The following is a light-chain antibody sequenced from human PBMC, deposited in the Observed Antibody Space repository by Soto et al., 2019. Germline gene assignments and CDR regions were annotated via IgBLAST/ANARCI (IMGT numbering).Light chain of an antibody. CDR3: MQATHWPHT. CDR2: KVS. Sequence: DVVLTQSPLSLPVTLGQPASISCRSSQSLVSSDGDTYLNWFQQRPGQSPRRLIYKVSNRDSGVPDRFSGGGSGTEFTLKLSRVEAEDVAFYYCMQATHWPHTFGQGTKLEIK. V-gene: IGKV2-30*01. J-gene: IGKJ2*01. CDR1: QSLVSSDGDTY.